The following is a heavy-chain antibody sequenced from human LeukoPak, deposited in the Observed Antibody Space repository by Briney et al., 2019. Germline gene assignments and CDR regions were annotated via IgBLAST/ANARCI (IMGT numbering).Heavy chain of an antibody. Sequence: ASVKVSFKASGYTFTGYYMHWVRQAPGQGLEWMGWINPNSGGTNYAQKFQGRVTMTRDTSISTAYMELSRLRSDDTAVYYCARPARGYYDSSGYPTHWFDPWGQGTLVTVSS. CDR1: GYTFTGYY. J-gene: IGHJ5*02. V-gene: IGHV1-2*02. D-gene: IGHD3-22*01. CDR3: ARPARGYYDSSGYPTHWFDP. CDR2: INPNSGGT.